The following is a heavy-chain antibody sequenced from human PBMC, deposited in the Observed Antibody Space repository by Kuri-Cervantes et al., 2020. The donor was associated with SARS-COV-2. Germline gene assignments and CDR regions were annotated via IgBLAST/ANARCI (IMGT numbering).Heavy chain of an antibody. D-gene: IGHD3-3*01. CDR3: AKTYYDFWSGYYGLADY. J-gene: IGHJ4*02. V-gene: IGHV3-48*04. Sequence: GGSLRLSCAASGFTFSSYGMNWVRQAPGKGLEWVSYISSSGSTIYYADSVKGRFTISRDNAKNSLYLQMNSLRAEDTAVYYCAKTYYDFWSGYYGLADYWGQGTLVTVSS. CDR1: GFTFSSYG. CDR2: ISSSGSTI.